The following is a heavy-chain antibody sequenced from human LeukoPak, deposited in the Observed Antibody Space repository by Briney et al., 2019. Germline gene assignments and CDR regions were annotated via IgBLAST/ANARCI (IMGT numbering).Heavy chain of an antibody. D-gene: IGHD2-8*01. CDR1: GGTFSSYA. CDR3: ARDLGTNGVHYGMDV. V-gene: IGHV1-69*13. J-gene: IGHJ6*02. CDR2: IIPIFGTA. Sequence: SVKVSCKASGGTFSSYAISWVRQAPGQGLEWMGGIIPIFGTANYAQKFQGRVTITADESTSTAYMELSSLRSGDTAVYYCARDLGTNGVHYGMDVWGQGTTVTVSS.